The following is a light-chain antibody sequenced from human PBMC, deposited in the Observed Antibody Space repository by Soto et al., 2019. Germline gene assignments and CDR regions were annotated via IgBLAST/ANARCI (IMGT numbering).Light chain of an antibody. CDR1: PSVSNS. CDR2: DAS. CDR3: QQYGSSGT. Sequence: ESVLTQSPATLSLSPGERATLSCRASPSVSNSLAWYQHKPGQAPRLLIYDASNRATGVPTRFSGSGSGTDFTLTISRLEPEDFAVYYCQQYGSSGTFGQGTKVDIK. V-gene: IGKV3-20*01. J-gene: IGKJ1*01.